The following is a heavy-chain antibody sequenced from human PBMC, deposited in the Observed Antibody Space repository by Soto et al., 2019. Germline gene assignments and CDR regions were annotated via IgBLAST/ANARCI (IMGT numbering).Heavy chain of an antibody. CDR2: IFYSGST. V-gene: IGHV4-59*01. D-gene: IGHD4-17*01. CDR1: RFSIVSYY. J-gene: IGHJ3*02. CDR3: ARRYGSAFDI. Sequence: SGTLYLTCPLIRFSIVSYYLSCIRQPPGKGLEWIGYIFYSGSTNYNPSLKSRVTISVDTSKNQFSLKLSSVTAADTAVYYCARRYGSAFDIWGHGTMVT.